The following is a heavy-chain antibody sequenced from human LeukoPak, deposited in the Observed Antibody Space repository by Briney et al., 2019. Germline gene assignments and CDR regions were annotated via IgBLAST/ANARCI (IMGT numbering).Heavy chain of an antibody. J-gene: IGHJ6*02. D-gene: IGHD4-23*01. CDR3: ARGGNTEDPYYYYGMDV. CDR1: GCTFIDYY. V-gene: IGHV1-2*02. CDR2: ISPNSGGT. Sequence: ASVKVSCKASGCTFIDYYMHWARQAPGQGLEWMGWISPNSGGTNYALKFQGRVTMTRDTSTSTVYMELSSLRSEDTAVYYCARGGNTEDPYYYYGMDVWGQGTTVTVSS.